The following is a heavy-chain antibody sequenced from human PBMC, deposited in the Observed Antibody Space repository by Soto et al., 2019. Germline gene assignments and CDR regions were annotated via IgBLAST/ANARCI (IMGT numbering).Heavy chain of an antibody. CDR2: ISYDGSNK. D-gene: IGHD2-2*01. J-gene: IGHJ6*02. CDR3: AKEGDIVVVPAAPHVYGMDV. V-gene: IGHV3-30*18. Sequence: GGSLRLSCAASGFTFSSYGMHWVRQAPGKGLEWVAVISYDGSNKYYADSVKGRFTISRDNSKNTLYLQMNSLRAEDTAVYYCAKEGDIVVVPAAPHVYGMDVWGQGTTVTVSS. CDR1: GFTFSSYG.